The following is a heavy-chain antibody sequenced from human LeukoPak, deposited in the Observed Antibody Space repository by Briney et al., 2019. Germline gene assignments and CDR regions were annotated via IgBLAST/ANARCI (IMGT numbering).Heavy chain of an antibody. Sequence: GGSLRLSCVASGFTFSNYGMHWVRQAPGKGLEWVGLISFDGSKKYYADSVKGRFTISRDNSKNTLYLEMNSLRAEDTAVYYCAKGGSRGAFDIWGQGTMVTVSS. CDR2: ISFDGSKK. V-gene: IGHV3-30*18. D-gene: IGHD3-16*01. J-gene: IGHJ3*02. CDR1: GFTFSNYG. CDR3: AKGGSRGAFDI.